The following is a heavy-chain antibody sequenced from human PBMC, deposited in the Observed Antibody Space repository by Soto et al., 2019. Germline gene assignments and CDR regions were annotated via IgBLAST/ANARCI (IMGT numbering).Heavy chain of an antibody. CDR1: GYTFTGYY. CDR3: ARDEAVPNDY. CDR2: INPNSGGT. V-gene: IGHV1-2*02. Sequence: ASVKVSCKASGYTFTGYYMHWVRQAPGQGLEWMGWINPNSGGTNYAQKFQGRVTMTRDTSTSTAYMELRSLRSDDTAVYYCARDEAVPNDYWGQGTLVTVSS. J-gene: IGHJ4*02. D-gene: IGHD6-19*01.